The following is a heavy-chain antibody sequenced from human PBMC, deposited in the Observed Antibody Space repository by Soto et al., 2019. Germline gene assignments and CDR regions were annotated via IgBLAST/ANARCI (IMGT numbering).Heavy chain of an antibody. Sequence: GGFLRHSSAEFGFTVRSNYLCWVRQAPGKGLEWVSVIYSGGSTYYAGSVKGRFTISRDNSKNTLYLQMNSLRAEDTAVYYCAGVSGTLYYYYGMDVWGQGT. CDR3: AGVSGTLYYYYGMDV. V-gene: IGHV3-53*01. CDR2: IYSGGST. CDR1: GFTVRSNY. D-gene: IGHD1-7*01. J-gene: IGHJ6*02.